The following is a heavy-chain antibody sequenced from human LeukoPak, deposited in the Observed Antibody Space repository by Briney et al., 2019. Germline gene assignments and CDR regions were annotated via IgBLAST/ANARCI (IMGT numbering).Heavy chain of an antibody. CDR1: GYTFTSYG. V-gene: IGHV1-18*01. CDR3: ARDRVLRYFDWLSPDAFDI. D-gene: IGHD3-9*01. J-gene: IGHJ3*02. CDR2: ISAYNGNT. Sequence: ASVKVSCKASGYTFTSYGISWVRQAPGQGLEWMGWISAYNGNTNYAQKLQGRVTMTTDTSTSTAYMELRSLRSDDTAVYYCARDRVLRYFDWLSPDAFDIWGQGTMVTVSS.